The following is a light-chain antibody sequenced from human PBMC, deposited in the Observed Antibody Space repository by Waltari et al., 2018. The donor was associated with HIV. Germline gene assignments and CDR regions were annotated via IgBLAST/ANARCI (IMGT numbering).Light chain of an antibody. Sequence: SYELTQTPSVSVSPGQTARITCSGDGLSKQYTYWYQKRPGQAPVLVIYKDSERPSGIPARYSGSSSGTTVTLAIIGVQAEDEADYYCQSADASDTFLWVFGGGTKVTVL. CDR3: QSADASDTFLWV. CDR2: KDS. J-gene: IGLJ3*02. V-gene: IGLV3-25*03. CDR1: GLSKQY.